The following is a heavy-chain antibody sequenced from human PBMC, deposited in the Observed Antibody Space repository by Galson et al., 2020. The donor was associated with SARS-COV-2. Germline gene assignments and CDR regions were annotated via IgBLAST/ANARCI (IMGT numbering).Heavy chain of an antibody. CDR3: AKDWRWERNCCGMNV. Sequence: QAGGSLRLSCPGTGFFFKNFGMHWVRQAPGKGPARVAVISHDGSKKNVADSMKGRFTISRDNSMNTVSLQMNSLRLEDTGVYYCAKDWRWERNCCGMNVWGQGTTVTVSS. V-gene: IGHV3-30*18. J-gene: IGHJ6*02. D-gene: IGHD1-1*01. CDR2: ISHDGSKK. CDR1: GFFFKNFG.